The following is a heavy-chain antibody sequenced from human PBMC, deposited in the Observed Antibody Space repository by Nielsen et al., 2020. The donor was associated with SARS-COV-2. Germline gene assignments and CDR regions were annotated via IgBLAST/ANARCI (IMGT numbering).Heavy chain of an antibody. CDR2: ISYDGSNK. Sequence: GESLKISCAASGFTFSSYGMHWVRQAPGKGLEWVAVISYDGSNKYYADSVKGRFTISRDNSKNTLYLQMNSLRAEDTAVCYCAKSVFVGSSPGDYWGQGTLVTVSS. CDR1: GFTFSSYG. CDR3: AKSVFVGSSPGDY. D-gene: IGHD6-13*01. V-gene: IGHV3-30*18. J-gene: IGHJ4*02.